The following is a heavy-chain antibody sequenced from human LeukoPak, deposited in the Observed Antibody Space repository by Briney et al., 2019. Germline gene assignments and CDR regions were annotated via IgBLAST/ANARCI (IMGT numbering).Heavy chain of an antibody. V-gene: IGHV3-74*01. CDR1: GFTFSSYW. D-gene: IGHD1-26*01. J-gene: IGHJ4*02. Sequence: PGGSLRLSCAASGFTFSSYWMHWVRQAPGKGLVWVSRINSDGSSTSYADSVKGRFTISRDNAKNTLYLQMNSLRAEDTAVYYCARQRSYPDGRFDYWGQGTLVTVSS. CDR2: INSDGSST. CDR3: ARQRSYPDGRFDY.